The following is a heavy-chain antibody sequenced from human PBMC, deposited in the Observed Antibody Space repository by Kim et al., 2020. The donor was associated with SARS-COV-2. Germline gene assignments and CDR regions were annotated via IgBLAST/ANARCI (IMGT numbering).Heavy chain of an antibody. CDR1: GFTFSSYA. D-gene: IGHD5-12*01. J-gene: IGHJ4*02. Sequence: GGSLRLSCAASGFTFSSYAMSWVRQAPGKGLEWVSAISGSGGSTYYADSVKGRFTISRDNSKNTLYLQMNSLRAEDTAVYYCAKATEMATIRALFDYWGQGTLVTVSS. V-gene: IGHV3-23*01. CDR2: ISGSGGST. CDR3: AKATEMATIRALFDY.